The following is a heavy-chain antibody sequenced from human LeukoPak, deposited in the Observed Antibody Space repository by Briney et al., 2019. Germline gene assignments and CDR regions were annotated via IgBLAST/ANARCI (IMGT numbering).Heavy chain of an antibody. Sequence: GVSLRLSCAASGFTFSSYEMNWVRQAPGKGLEWVSYISGGGGTIYYADSVKGRFTVSRDNAKNSLYLQMNSLRAEDTAVYYCAKDTGYSSSWYNFDYWGQGTLVTVSS. CDR3: AKDTGYSSSWYNFDY. J-gene: IGHJ4*02. D-gene: IGHD6-13*01. CDR2: ISGGGGTI. V-gene: IGHV3-48*03. CDR1: GFTFSSYE.